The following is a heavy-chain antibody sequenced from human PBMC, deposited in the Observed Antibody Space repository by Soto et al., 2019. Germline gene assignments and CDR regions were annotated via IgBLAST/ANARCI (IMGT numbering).Heavy chain of an antibody. J-gene: IGHJ3*02. CDR1: GFTFSSYA. D-gene: IGHD2-15*01. Sequence: GGSLRLSYAASGFTFSSYAMSWVRQAPGKGLEWVSAISGSGGSTYYADSVKGRFTISRDNSKNTLYLQMNSLRAEDTAVYYCAKESAYCSGGSCFNDAFDIWGQGTMVTVSS. CDR3: AKESAYCSGGSCFNDAFDI. CDR2: ISGSGGST. V-gene: IGHV3-23*01.